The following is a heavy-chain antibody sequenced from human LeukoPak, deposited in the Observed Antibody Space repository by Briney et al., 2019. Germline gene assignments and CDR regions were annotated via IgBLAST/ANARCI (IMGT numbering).Heavy chain of an antibody. Sequence: SETLSLTCAVYGGSFSGYYWSWIRQPPGKGLEWIGEINHSGSTNYNPSLKSRVTISVDTSKNQFSLKLSSVTAADTAVYYCARGRSLSGWYRNYYYYYMDVWGKGTTVTVSS. J-gene: IGHJ6*03. D-gene: IGHD6-19*01. V-gene: IGHV4-34*01. CDR3: ARGRSLSGWYRNYYYYYMDV. CDR1: GGSFSGYY. CDR2: INHSGST.